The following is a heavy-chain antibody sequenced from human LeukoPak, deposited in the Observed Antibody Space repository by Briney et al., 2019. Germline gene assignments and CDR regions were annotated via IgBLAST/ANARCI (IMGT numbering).Heavy chain of an antibody. CDR1: GFTFSSYA. D-gene: IGHD3-9*01. J-gene: IGHJ5*02. CDR2: ISYDGSNK. Sequence: GGSLRLSCAASGFTFSSYAMRWVRQAPGKGLEWVAVISYDGSNKYYADSVKGRFTISRDNSKNTLYLQMNSLRAEDTAVYYCARDRRAYYDILTGSKGPNWFDPWGQGTLVTVSS. CDR3: ARDRRAYYDILTGSKGPNWFDP. V-gene: IGHV3-30*01.